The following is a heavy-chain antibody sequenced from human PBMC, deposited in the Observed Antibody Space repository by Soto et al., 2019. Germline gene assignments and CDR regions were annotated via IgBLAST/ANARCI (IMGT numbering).Heavy chain of an antibody. CDR2: IYYSGTT. CDR1: GGSFSGYY. J-gene: IGHJ4*02. Sequence: SETLSLTCTVSGGSFSGYYWSWIRQPPGKGLDWIGYIYYSGTTNYNPSLKSRVTISADTSRNQFSLKLSSVTAADTAVYYCARGSYNILTGYYLGYWGQGTLVTVSS. V-gene: IGHV4-59*01. CDR3: ARGSYNILTGYYLGY. D-gene: IGHD3-9*01.